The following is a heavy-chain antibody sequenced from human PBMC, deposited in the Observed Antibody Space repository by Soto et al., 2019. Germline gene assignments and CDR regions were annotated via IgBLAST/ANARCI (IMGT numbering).Heavy chain of an antibody. V-gene: IGHV2-5*02. Sequence: SGPTLVKPTQTLTLTCTFSGFSLSTSGVGVGWIRQPPGKALEWLALIYWDDDKRYSPSLKSRLTITKDTSKNQVVLTMTNMDPVDTATYYCAHNSAYGSGSYYNVYYYYYYMDVWGKGTTVTVSS. J-gene: IGHJ6*03. D-gene: IGHD3-10*01. CDR1: GFSLSTSGVG. CDR2: IYWDDDK. CDR3: AHNSAYGSGSYYNVYYYYYYMDV.